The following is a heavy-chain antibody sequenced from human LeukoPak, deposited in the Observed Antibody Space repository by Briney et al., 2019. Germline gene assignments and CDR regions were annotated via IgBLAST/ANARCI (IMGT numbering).Heavy chain of an antibody. CDR1: GFTFSSYS. CDR2: ISSSSSTI. Sequence: GGSLRLSCAASGFTFSSYSMNWVRQAPGKGREWVSYISSSSSTIYYADSVKGRFTISRDNAKNSLYLQMNSLRAEDTAVYYCARVVPAAMDYYYYYYMDVWGKRTTVTVSS. D-gene: IGHD2-2*01. V-gene: IGHV3-48*01. CDR3: ARVVPAAMDYYYYYYMDV. J-gene: IGHJ6*03.